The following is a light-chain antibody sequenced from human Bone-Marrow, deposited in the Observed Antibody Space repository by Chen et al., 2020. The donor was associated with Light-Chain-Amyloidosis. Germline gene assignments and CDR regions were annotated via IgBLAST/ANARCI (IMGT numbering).Light chain of an antibody. V-gene: IGLV2-14*01. CDR3: SSYTITNTLV. Sequence: QSALTQPASVCGSPGQSITISCTGTSSDVGGDNHVSWYQQHPDKAPQLMIYEVTNRPSWVPDRFSGSKSDNTASLTISGLQTEDEADYFCSSYTITNTLVFGSGTRVTVL. J-gene: IGLJ1*01. CDR2: EVT. CDR1: SSDVGGDNH.